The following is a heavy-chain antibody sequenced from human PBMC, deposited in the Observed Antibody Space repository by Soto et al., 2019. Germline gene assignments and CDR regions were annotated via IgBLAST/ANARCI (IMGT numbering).Heavy chain of an antibody. CDR3: ASGPRGATTNYYYGMDV. CDR2: IYSGGST. V-gene: IGHV3-53*01. Sequence: GGSLRLSCAASGFTVSSNYMSWVRQAPGKGLEWVSVIYSGGSTYYADSVKGRFTISRDNSKNTLYLQMNSLRAEDTAVYYCASGPRGATTNYYYGMDVWGQGTTVTVSS. J-gene: IGHJ6*02. D-gene: IGHD1-26*01. CDR1: GFTVSSNY.